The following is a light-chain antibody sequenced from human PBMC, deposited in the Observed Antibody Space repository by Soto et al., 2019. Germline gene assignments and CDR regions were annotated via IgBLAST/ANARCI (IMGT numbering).Light chain of an antibody. CDR2: GAS. V-gene: IGKV1-9*01. J-gene: IGKJ1*01. CDR1: QAISSY. CDR3: QQLNSYPRT. Sequence: IQLTQSPSSLSASVGDRVTITWRASQAISSYLAWYQQKPGRAPNLLIYGASTLQSGVPSRFSGSGSGTDFTLTISSLQPEDFATYYCQQLNSYPRTFGQGTKVEIK.